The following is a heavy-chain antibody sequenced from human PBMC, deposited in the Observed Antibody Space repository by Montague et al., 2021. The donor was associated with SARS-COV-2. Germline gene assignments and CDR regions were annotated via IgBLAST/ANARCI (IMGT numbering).Heavy chain of an antibody. CDR1: GGSISSGGYY. J-gene: IGHJ4*02. V-gene: IGHV4-31*03. Sequence: TLSLTCTVSGGSISSGGYYWSWIRQHPGKGLEWIGYIYYSGSTYYNPSLKSRVTISVDTSKNQFSLELSFVTAADTAVYYCARVRGLTIFGVVGPFDYWGQGTLVTVSS. CDR3: ARVRGLTIFGVVGPFDY. D-gene: IGHD3-3*01. CDR2: IYYSGST.